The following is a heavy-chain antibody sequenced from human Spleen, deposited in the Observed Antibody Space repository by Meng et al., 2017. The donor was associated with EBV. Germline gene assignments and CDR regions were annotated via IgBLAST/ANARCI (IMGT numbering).Heavy chain of an antibody. D-gene: IGHD2-2*01. CDR1: GTTFINYG. CDR2: ISVHNGNT. V-gene: IGHV1-18*01. Sequence: QVHLWRTQAWVRTLGTALRCPSTASGTTFINYGCGWGRQALGQGLEWMGWISVHNGNTHYAQKFEGRVTMTADTSAATAYMELRSLTSDDTALYYCARHLLPARHYYFDYWGQGTLVTVSS. J-gene: IGHJ4*02. CDR3: ARHLLPARHYYFDY.